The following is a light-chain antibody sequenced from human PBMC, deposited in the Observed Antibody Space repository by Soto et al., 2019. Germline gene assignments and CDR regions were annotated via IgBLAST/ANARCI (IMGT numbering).Light chain of an antibody. CDR1: SSNIGSNT. CDR3: AAWDASLNGYV. V-gene: IGLV1-44*01. Sequence: QSVLTQPPSASGTPGQRVTISCSGSSSNIGSNTVNWYQQLPGTAPNLLIYSNSHRPSGVPDRFSGSKSGTSASLAISGLQSEDEADYYCAAWDASLNGYVFGTGTKVTVL. CDR2: SNS. J-gene: IGLJ1*01.